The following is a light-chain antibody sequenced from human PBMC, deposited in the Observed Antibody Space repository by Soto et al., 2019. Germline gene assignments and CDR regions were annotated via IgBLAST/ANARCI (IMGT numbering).Light chain of an antibody. CDR2: GAS. Sequence: EIVLTQSPGTLSLSPGERATLSCRASESVSSSYLAWYQQKPGQAPRLLIYGASTRATGIPARFSGSGSGTEFTLTISTLQSEDFAVCYCQQYNNWPPRITCGQGTRLEIK. CDR3: QQYNNWPPRIT. CDR1: ESVSSSY. J-gene: IGKJ5*01. V-gene: IGKV3-15*01.